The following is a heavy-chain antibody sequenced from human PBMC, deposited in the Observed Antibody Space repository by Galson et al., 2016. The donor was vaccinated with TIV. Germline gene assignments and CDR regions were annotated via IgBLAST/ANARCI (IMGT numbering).Heavy chain of an antibody. D-gene: IGHD2-2*01. Sequence: SLRLSCAASGFTFSNAWMTWVRQAPGKGLEWVSSITGSGDTTYYADSVKGRFTISRDNSKNTLFLQMNSLRGEDTAVYYCAKDGGPIVVVPAAAEFYYGMDLWGQGTTVTVSS. V-gene: IGHV3-23*01. CDR1: GFTFSNAW. CDR2: ITGSGDTT. CDR3: AKDGGPIVVVPAAAEFYYGMDL. J-gene: IGHJ6*02.